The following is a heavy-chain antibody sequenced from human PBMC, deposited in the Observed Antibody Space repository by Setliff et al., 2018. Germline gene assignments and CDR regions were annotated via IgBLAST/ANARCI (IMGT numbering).Heavy chain of an antibody. CDR3: ARGRDFWSGYYLNHAFDI. J-gene: IGHJ3*02. D-gene: IGHD3-3*01. Sequence: ASVKVSCKASGYTFTGYYMHWVRQAPGQGLEWMGWINPNSGGTNYAQKFQGWVTMTRDTSISTAYMELSRLRSDDTAVYYCARGRDFWSGYYLNHAFDIWGQGTMVTVSS. CDR1: GYTFTGYY. CDR2: INPNSGGT. V-gene: IGHV1-2*04.